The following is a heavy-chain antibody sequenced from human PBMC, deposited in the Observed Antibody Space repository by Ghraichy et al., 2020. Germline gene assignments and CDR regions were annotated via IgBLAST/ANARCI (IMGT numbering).Heavy chain of an antibody. J-gene: IGHJ6*03. CDR2: IYYSGST. CDR1: GGSISSYY. D-gene: IGHD3-3*01. Sequence: SETLSLTCTVSGGSISSYYWSWIRQPPGKGLEWIGYIYYSGSTNYNPSLKSRVTISVDTSKNQFSLKLSSVTAADTAVYYCARVAYYDFWSGYYREDYYYYYMDVWGKGTTVTVSS. V-gene: IGHV4-59*08. CDR3: ARVAYYDFWSGYYREDYYYYYMDV.